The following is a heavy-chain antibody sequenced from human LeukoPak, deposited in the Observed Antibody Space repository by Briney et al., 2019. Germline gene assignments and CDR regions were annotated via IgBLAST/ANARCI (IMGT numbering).Heavy chain of an antibody. Sequence: SETLSLTCAVSGGSISSGGYSWSWIRQPPGKGLEWIGYIYHSGSTYYNPSLKSRVTISVDRSKNQFSLKLSSVTAADTAVYYCARGGLDCSNYRVATPRPYYFDYWGQGTLVTVSS. J-gene: IGHJ4*02. V-gene: IGHV4-30-2*01. D-gene: IGHD4-11*01. CDR3: ARGGLDCSNYRVATPRPYYFDY. CDR2: IYHSGST. CDR1: GGSISSGGYS.